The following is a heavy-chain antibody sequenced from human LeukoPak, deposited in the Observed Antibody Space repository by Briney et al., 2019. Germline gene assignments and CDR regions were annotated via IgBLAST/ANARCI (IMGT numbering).Heavy chain of an antibody. D-gene: IGHD3-22*01. J-gene: IGHJ4*02. CDR1: GFTFSSYA. V-gene: IGHV3-23*01. CDR2: ISGSGGST. CDR3: AKGDYYDSSGHFDY. Sequence: GGSLRLSCAASGFTFSSYAMSWVRQAPGKGLEWVSAISGSGGSTYYADSVKGRFTISRDNSKNTLYLQMNSLRAEDTAVCYCAKGDYYDSSGHFDYRGQGTLVTVSS.